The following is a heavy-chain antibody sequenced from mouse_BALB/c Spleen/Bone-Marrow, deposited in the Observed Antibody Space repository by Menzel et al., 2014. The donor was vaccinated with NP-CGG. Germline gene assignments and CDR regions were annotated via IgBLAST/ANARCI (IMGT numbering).Heavy chain of an antibody. CDR3: ATYDGYYFDY. V-gene: IGHV3-8*02. J-gene: IGHJ2*01. CDR2: ISYSGST. D-gene: IGHD1-2*01. Sequence: VQLQQSGPSLVKPSQTLSLTYSVTGDSITSGYWNWIRTFPGNKLEYMGYISYSGSTYYNPSLKSRISITRDTSKNQYYLQLNSVTTEDTATYYCATYDGYYFDYWGQGTTLTVSS. CDR1: GDSITSGY.